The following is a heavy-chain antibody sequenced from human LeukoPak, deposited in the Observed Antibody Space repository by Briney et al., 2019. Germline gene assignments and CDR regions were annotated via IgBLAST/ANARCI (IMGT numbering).Heavy chain of an antibody. CDR1: GGTFSSYA. CDR2: IIPIFGTA. CDR3: AREDCSGGSCYAIQTYNWFDP. J-gene: IGHJ5*02. D-gene: IGHD2-15*01. V-gene: IGHV1-69*05. Sequence: SVNVSCKASGGTFSSYAISWVRQAPGQGLEWMGGIIPIFGTANYAQKFQGRVTITTDESTSTAYMELSSLRSEDTAVYYCAREDCSGGSCYAIQTYNWFDPWGQGTLVTVSS.